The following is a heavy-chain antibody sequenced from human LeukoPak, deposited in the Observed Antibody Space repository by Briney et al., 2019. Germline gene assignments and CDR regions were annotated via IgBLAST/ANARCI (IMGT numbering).Heavy chain of an antibody. Sequence: PGGSLRLSCAVSGLTLSSYSMNWVRQTPGKGLEWVSYINSGSSTIYYADSVKGRFTISRDNAKNLLYLQMNSLRDEDTAVYYCARDRHSTGWYYFDYWGQGTLVTVSS. D-gene: IGHD6-19*01. J-gene: IGHJ4*02. CDR2: INSGSSTI. CDR3: ARDRHSTGWYYFDY. V-gene: IGHV3-48*02. CDR1: GLTLSSYS.